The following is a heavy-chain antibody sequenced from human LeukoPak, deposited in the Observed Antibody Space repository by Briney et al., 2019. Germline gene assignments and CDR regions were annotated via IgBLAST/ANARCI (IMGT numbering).Heavy chain of an antibody. J-gene: IGHJ4*02. CDR3: AKDKWYDSSDYFDY. CDR1: GFTFDDYA. CDR2: ISWNSGSI. V-gene: IGHV3-9*01. Sequence: GRSLRLSCAASGFTFDDYAMHWVRQAPGKGLEWVSGISWNSGSIVYADSVKGRFTISRDNAKNSLYLQMNSLRAEDTTLYYCAKDKWYDSSDYFDYWGQGTLVTVSS. D-gene: IGHD3-22*01.